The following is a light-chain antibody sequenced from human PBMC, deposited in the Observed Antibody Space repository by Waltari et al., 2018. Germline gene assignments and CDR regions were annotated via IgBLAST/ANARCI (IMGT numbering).Light chain of an antibody. CDR2: KVS. CDR1: QSLVYTDGISY. J-gene: IGKJ5*01. V-gene: IGKV2-30*01. CDR3: MQATHWPVT. Sequence: DVGLTQSPLSLPVTLGQPASISCRSSQSLVYTDGISYLNWFHQGPGQAPRRLIDKVSNRDCGVPERFSGSGSGTDFTLMISSVEADDVGVYFCMQATHWPVTFGQGTRLEIK.